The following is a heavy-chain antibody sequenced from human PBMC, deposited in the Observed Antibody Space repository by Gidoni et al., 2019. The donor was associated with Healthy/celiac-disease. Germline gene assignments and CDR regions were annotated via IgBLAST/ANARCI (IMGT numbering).Heavy chain of an antibody. CDR3: ATAGLYDSSGYYMLDY. J-gene: IGHJ4*02. CDR1: GYTLTELS. Sequence: QVQLVQSGAEVKTPGASVKVSCKVAGYTLTELSMHWVRQAPGKGLEWMGGFDPEDGETIYAQKFQGRVTMTEDTSTDTAYMELSSLRSEDTAVYYCATAGLYDSSGYYMLDYWGQGTLVTVSS. V-gene: IGHV1-24*01. D-gene: IGHD3-22*01. CDR2: FDPEDGET.